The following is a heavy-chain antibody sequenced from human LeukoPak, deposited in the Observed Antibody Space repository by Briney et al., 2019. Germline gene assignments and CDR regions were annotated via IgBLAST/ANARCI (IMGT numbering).Heavy chain of an antibody. Sequence: ASVKVSCKASGYTITGYYMHWVRQAPGQGLEWMGWINPNSGGTNYAQKFQGRVTMTRDTSISTAYMELSRLRSDDTAVYHCARASVILNYYGSGSSLGYWGQGTLVTVSS. D-gene: IGHD3-10*01. CDR3: ARASVILNYYGSGSSLGY. V-gene: IGHV1-2*02. CDR1: GYTITGYY. J-gene: IGHJ4*02. CDR2: INPNSGGT.